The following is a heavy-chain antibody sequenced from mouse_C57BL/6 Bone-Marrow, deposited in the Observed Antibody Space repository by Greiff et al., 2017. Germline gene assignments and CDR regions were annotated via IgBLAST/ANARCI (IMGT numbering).Heavy chain of an antibody. D-gene: IGHD1-1*01. CDR2: ISNGGGST. Sequence: EVQLVESGGGLVQPGGSLKLSCAASGFTFSDYYMYWVRQTPEKRLEGVAYISNGGGSTYYPDTVKGRFTISRDNAKNTLYLQMSRLKSEDTAMYYCARRHYYGSSYWYFDVWGTGTTVTVSS. V-gene: IGHV5-12*01. J-gene: IGHJ1*03. CDR3: ARRHYYGSSYWYFDV. CDR1: GFTFSDYY.